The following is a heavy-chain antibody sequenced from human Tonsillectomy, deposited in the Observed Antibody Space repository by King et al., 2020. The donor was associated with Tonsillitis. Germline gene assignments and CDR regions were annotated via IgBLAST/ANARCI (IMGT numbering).Heavy chain of an antibody. CDR1: GGSISSYY. CDR2: IYYSGST. Sequence: VQLQESGPGLVKPSETLSLTCTVSGGSISSYYWSWLRQPPGKGLEWIGYIYYSGSTNYNPSLKSRVTISVDTSKNQFSLKLSSVTAADTAVYYCARLLTYYYDSSGYYRAFDIWGQGTMVTVSS. CDR3: ARLLTYYYDSSGYYRAFDI. D-gene: IGHD3-22*01. V-gene: IGHV4-59*08. J-gene: IGHJ3*02.